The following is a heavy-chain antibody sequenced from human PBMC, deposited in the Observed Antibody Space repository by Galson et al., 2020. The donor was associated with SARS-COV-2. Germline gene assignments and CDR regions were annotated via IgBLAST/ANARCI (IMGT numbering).Heavy chain of an antibody. J-gene: IGHJ5*02. Sequence: SETLSLTCTVSGGFITSSSYYWGWIRQTPGKGLEYIGSIHYSGNSYYNPSLKSRVTLSIDPSKSQFFLKVKSVTAADTAVYSCASLVPAGFGSYWFDPWGQGTPVTVSS. CDR1: GGFITSSSYY. CDR3: ASLVPAGFGSYWFDP. V-gene: IGHV4-39*01. D-gene: IGHD6-19*01. CDR2: IHYSGNS.